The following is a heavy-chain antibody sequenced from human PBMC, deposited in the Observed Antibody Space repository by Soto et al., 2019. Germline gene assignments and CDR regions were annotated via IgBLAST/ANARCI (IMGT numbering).Heavy chain of an antibody. V-gene: IGHV3-33*01. D-gene: IGHD3-16*02. Sequence: QVQLVESGGGVVQPGRSLRLSCAASGFTFSSYGMHWVRQAPGKGLEWVAVIWYDGSNKYYADSVKGRFTISRDNSKNTRYVQMNSLRAEDTAVYYCAREGDVWGSYRPYYGMDVWGQGTTVTVSS. CDR2: IWYDGSNK. J-gene: IGHJ6*02. CDR3: AREGDVWGSYRPYYGMDV. CDR1: GFTFSSYG.